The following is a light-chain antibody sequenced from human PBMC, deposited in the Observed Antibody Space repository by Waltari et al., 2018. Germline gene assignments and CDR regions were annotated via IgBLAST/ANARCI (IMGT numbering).Light chain of an antibody. CDR3: QQSYQTPLT. CDR1: QSISPY. CDR2: DVS. J-gene: IGKJ1*01. V-gene: IGKV1-39*01. Sequence: DIQMPQSPPSLSASAGDRVNITCRASQSISPYLNWYKQRLGTAPKLLIYDVSTLPSGVPSRFSGSGSGTAFTLTISSLQPEDFATYYCQQSYQTPLTFGQGTRLEI.